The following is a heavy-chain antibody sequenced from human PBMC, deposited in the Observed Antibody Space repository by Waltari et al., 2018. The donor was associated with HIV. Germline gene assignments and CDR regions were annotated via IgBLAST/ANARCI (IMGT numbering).Heavy chain of an antibody. CDR3: AISHRGAIFGDH. Sequence: QVQLVQSEAEVKQPGASVKVSCKASGYTFINHDINWVRRAAGRGLEWMGWMSPHSRKVGYAQKFQGRVTLTGDASIDTAYLELTGLTSHDTAVYYCAISHRGAIFGDHWGQGTPVTVSS. D-gene: IGHD3-3*01. CDR1: GYTFINHD. CDR2: MSPHSRKV. J-gene: IGHJ5*02. V-gene: IGHV1-8*01.